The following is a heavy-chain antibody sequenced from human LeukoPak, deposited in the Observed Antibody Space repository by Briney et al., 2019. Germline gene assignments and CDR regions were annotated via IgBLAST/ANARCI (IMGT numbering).Heavy chain of an antibody. V-gene: IGHV4-59*01. Sequence: PSETLSLTCTVSGGSISSYYWSWIRQPPGKGLEWIGYIYYSGSTNYNPSLKSRVTISVDTSKNQFSLKLSSVTDADTAVYYCARASSGTGYYYMDVWGKGTTVTISS. CDR1: GGSISSYY. D-gene: IGHD3-22*01. CDR3: ARASSGTGYYYMDV. J-gene: IGHJ6*03. CDR2: IYYSGST.